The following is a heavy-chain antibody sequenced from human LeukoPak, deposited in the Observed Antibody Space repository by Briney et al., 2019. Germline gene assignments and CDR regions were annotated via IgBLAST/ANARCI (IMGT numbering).Heavy chain of an antibody. J-gene: IGHJ4*02. CDR2: IHPGDSDT. Sequence: PGESLKISCKGSGYSFTSYWIGWVRQMPGKGLEYMGIIHPGDSDTRYSPSFQGQVTISVDRSSSTAYIQWSRLKASDTAKYYCATHPGGLQSGFDNWGQGTLVTVSS. CDR3: ATHPGGLQSGFDN. D-gene: IGHD5-24*01. V-gene: IGHV5-51*01. CDR1: GYSFTSYW.